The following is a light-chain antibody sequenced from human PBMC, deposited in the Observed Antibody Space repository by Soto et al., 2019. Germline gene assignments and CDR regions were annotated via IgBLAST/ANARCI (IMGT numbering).Light chain of an antibody. CDR1: HNLLHSNGYNY. CDR2: LGS. J-gene: IGKJ4*01. CDR3: AQGLATPFT. Sequence: EIVLTQGPLSLPVTPGEPSSISCSSIHNLLHSNGYNYLNWYLQKPGQSPQLLIYLGSNRDSGVPDRFSGSGSGTDFTLTINRVEAEDVGLYFCAQGLATPFTFGGGTKVDIK. V-gene: IGKV2-28*01.